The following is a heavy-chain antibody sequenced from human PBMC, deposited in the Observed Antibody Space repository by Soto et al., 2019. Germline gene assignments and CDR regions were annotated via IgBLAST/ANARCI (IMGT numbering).Heavy chain of an antibody. CDR2: IYHSGST. J-gene: IGHJ3*02. CDR3: ARVGTYCSSTSCYQNAFDI. Sequence: SETLSLTCAVSGGSISSSNWWSWVRQPPGKGLEWIGEIYHSGSTNYNPSLKSRVTISVDKSKNQFSLKLSSVTAADTAVYYCARVGTYCSSTSCYQNAFDIWGQGTMVTVSS. V-gene: IGHV4-4*02. CDR1: GGSISSSNW. D-gene: IGHD2-2*01.